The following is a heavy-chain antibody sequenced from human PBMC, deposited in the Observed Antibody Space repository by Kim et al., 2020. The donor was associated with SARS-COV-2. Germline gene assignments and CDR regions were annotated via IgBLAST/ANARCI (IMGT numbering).Heavy chain of an antibody. CDR1: GFTFSSYG. J-gene: IGHJ2*01. CDR2: ISYDGSNK. CDR3: AKDSPNCSGGSCYGPGYFDL. Sequence: GGSLRLSCAASGFTFSSYGMHWVRQAPGKGLEWVAVISYDGSNKYYADSVKGRFTISRDNSKNTLYLQMNSLRAEDTAVYYCAKDSPNCSGGSCYGPGYFDLWGRGTLVTVSS. V-gene: IGHV3-30*18. D-gene: IGHD2-15*01.